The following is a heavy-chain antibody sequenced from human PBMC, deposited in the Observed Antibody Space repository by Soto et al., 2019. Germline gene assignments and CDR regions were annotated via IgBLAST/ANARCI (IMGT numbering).Heavy chain of an antibody. J-gene: IGHJ4*02. CDR3: ARSGTVTSTVILPTY. CDR2: INPSGGST. CDR1: GYTFTSYY. V-gene: IGHV1-46*03. Sequence: GASVKVSCKASGYTFTSYYMHWVRQAPGQGLEWMGIINPSGGSTSYAQKFQGRVTMTRDTSTSTVYMELSSLRSEDTAVYYCARSGTVTSTVILPTYWGQGTLVTVSS. D-gene: IGHD4-4*01.